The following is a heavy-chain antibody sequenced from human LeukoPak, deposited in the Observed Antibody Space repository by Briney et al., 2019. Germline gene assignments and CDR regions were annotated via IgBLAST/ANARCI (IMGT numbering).Heavy chain of an antibody. CDR3: AKQWIQLWSRGGYFDY. D-gene: IGHD5-18*01. CDR2: IWYDGSNK. CDR1: GFTFSSYG. J-gene: IGHJ4*02. Sequence: LRLSCAASGFTFSSYGMHWVRQAPGKALEWVAVIWYDGSNKYYADSVKGRFTISRDNSKNTLYLQMNSLRAEDTAVYYCAKQWIQLWSRGGYFDYWGQGTLATVYS. V-gene: IGHV3-33*03.